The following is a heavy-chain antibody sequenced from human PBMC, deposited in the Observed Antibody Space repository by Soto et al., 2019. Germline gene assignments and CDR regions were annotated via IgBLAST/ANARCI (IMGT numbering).Heavy chain of an antibody. D-gene: IGHD6-19*01. J-gene: IGHJ5*02. CDR3: ARGIRSGYSSGWYWFDP. CDR1: GYTFTSYD. V-gene: IGHV1-8*01. Sequence: ASVKVSCKASGYTFTSYDINWVRQATGQGLEWMGWMNPSSGNTGYAQKFQGRVTMTRNTSISTAYMELSSLRSEDTAVYYCARGIRSGYSSGWYWFDPWGQGTLVTVSS. CDR2: MNPSSGNT.